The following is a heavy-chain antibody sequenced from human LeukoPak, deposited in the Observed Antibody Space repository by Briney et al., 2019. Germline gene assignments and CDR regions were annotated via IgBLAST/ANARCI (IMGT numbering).Heavy chain of an antibody. D-gene: IGHD4-23*01. CDR1: GGTFTSYA. Sequence: GASVKVSCKASGGTFTSYAISWVRQAPGQGLEWMGGIIPIFGTANYAQKFQGRVTITADESTSTAYMELSSLRSEDTAVYYCARENSDYGGITHWGQGTLVTVSS. CDR3: ARENSDYGGITH. J-gene: IGHJ4*02. CDR2: IIPIFGTA. V-gene: IGHV1-69*01.